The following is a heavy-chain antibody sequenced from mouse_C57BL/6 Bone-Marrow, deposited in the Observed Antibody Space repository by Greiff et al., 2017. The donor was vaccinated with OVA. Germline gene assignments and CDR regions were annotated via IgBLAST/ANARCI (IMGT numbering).Heavy chain of an antibody. V-gene: IGHV1-78*01. Sequence: VMLVESDAELVKPGASVKISCKVSGYTFTDHTIHWMKQRPEQGLEWIGYIYPRDGSTKYNEKFKGKATLTADKSSSTAYMQLNSLTSEDSAVYFCARLFYYGNPYAMDYWGQGTSVTVSS. CDR2: IYPRDGST. J-gene: IGHJ4*01. D-gene: IGHD2-1*01. CDR3: ARLFYYGNPYAMDY. CDR1: GYTFTDHT.